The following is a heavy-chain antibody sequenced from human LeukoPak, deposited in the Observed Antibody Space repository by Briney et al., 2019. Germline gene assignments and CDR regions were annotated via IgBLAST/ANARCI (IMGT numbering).Heavy chain of an antibody. J-gene: IGHJ3*02. Sequence: GGSLRLSCAASGFTFDDYAMHWVRQAPGKGLEWVSGISWNSGSIGYADSVKGRFTISRDNAKNSLYLQMNSLRAEDTALYYCAKSKSDSSGWYEGVFDIWGQGTMVTVSS. CDR1: GFTFDDYA. CDR2: ISWNSGSI. V-gene: IGHV3-9*01. CDR3: AKSKSDSSGWYEGVFDI. D-gene: IGHD6-19*01.